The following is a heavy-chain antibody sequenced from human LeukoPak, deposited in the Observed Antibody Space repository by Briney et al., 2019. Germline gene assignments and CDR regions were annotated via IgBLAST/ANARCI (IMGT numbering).Heavy chain of an antibody. CDR3: ARERNTAIVTAFDV. D-gene: IGHD5-18*01. CDR1: GFTFNFFA. Sequence: GGSLKLSCAASGFTFNFFALSWVRQAPGKGLEWVANTKQDGSEKYYMDSVKGRFIISRDNAKNSLYLQMNSLRVEDTGVYFCARERNTAIVTAFDVWGQGTMVTVSS. J-gene: IGHJ3*01. CDR2: TKQDGSEK. V-gene: IGHV3-7*01.